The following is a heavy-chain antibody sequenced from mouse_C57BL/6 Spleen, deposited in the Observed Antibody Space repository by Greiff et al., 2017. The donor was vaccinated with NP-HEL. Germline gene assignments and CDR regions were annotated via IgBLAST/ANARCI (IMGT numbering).Heavy chain of an antibody. CDR2: IWRGGST. CDR3: AKGGSSSYVGYFDY. D-gene: IGHD1-1*01. V-gene: IGHV2-5*01. J-gene: IGHJ2*01. Sequence: QVQLKESGPGLVQPSQSLSITCTVSGFSLTSYGVHWVRQSPGKGLEWLGVIWRGGSTDYNAAFMSRLSITKDNSKSQVFFKMNSLQADDTAIYYCAKGGSSSYVGYFDYWGQGTTLTVSS. CDR1: GFSLTSYG.